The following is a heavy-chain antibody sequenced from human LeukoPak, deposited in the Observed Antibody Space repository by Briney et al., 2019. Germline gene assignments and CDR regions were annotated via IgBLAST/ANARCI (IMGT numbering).Heavy chain of an antibody. CDR2: IKQDGSEK. Sequence: GGSLRLSCAASGFTFRSYWMSWVRQAPGKGLEWVANIKQDGSEKYYVDSVKGRFTISRDNAKNSLYLQMNSLRAEDTGVYYCTRERDGDGYNSDWGQGTLVTVSS. CDR1: GFTFRSYW. V-gene: IGHV3-7*01. J-gene: IGHJ4*02. D-gene: IGHD5-24*01. CDR3: TRERDGDGYNSD.